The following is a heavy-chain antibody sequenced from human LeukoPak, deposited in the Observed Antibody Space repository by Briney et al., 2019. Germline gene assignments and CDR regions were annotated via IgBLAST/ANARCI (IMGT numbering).Heavy chain of an antibody. D-gene: IGHD5-24*01. Sequence: SETLSLTCTVSDDSITMYYRTWIRQPPGKGLEWIGYVDHTWSTKFNPSLNDRVSISRDTSKNLFSLRLRSVTAADTAVYFCARGGGDGYDFRGRFDYWGKGTLVTVSS. J-gene: IGHJ4*02. CDR2: VDHTWST. CDR1: DDSITMYY. V-gene: IGHV4-59*01. CDR3: ARGGGDGYDFRGRFDY.